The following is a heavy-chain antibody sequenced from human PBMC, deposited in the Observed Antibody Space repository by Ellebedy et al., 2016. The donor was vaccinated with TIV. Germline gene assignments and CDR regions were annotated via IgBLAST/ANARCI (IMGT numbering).Heavy chain of an antibody. V-gene: IGHV1-69*06. Sequence: ASVKVSXXASEGTFSSYDISWVRQAPGQGLEWMGGIIPIFGTANYAQKFQGRVTITADKSTSTAYMELTGLRSEDTAVYYCARDPGYGGTHGFDIWGQGTMVTVSS. CDR1: EGTFSSYD. D-gene: IGHD4-23*01. CDR3: ARDPGYGGTHGFDI. CDR2: IIPIFGTA. J-gene: IGHJ3*02.